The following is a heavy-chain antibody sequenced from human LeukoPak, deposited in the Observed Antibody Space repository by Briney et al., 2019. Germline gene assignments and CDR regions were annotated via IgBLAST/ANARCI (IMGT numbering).Heavy chain of an antibody. Sequence: PSETLSLTCTVSGGSISGYYWSWIRQPPGKGLEWIGYIYTSGSTNYNPSLKSRVIISVDTSKNQFSLKLSSVTAADTAVYYCARHRVYSSSSGYYFDCWGQGTLVTVSS. CDR2: IYTSGST. J-gene: IGHJ4*02. V-gene: IGHV4-4*09. CDR1: GGSISGYY. CDR3: ARHRVYSSSSGYYFDC. D-gene: IGHD6-6*01.